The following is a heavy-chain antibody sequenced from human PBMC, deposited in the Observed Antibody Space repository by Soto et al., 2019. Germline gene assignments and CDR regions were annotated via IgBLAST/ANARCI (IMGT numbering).Heavy chain of an antibody. Sequence: GGSLRLSCAASGFTLSSYSMNWVRQAPGKGLEWVSYISSSSSTIYYADSVKGRFTISRDNAKNSLYLQMNSLRAEDTAVYYCARDDYNWNDGGDYWGQGTLVTVSS. J-gene: IGHJ4*02. V-gene: IGHV3-48*04. CDR1: GFTLSSYS. CDR2: ISSSSSTI. D-gene: IGHD1-1*01. CDR3: ARDDYNWNDGGDY.